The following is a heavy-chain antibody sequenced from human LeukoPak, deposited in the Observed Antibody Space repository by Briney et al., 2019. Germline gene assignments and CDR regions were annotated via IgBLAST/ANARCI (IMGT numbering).Heavy chain of an antibody. D-gene: IGHD6-13*01. Sequence: ASVKVSCKVSGYTLTELSMHWVRQAPGKGLEWMGRFDPEDGETIYAQKFQGRVTMTEDTSTDTAYMELSSLRSEDTAVYYCATADPTIAAAGTDYYYYGMDVWGQGTTVTVSS. CDR2: FDPEDGET. CDR1: GYTLTELS. CDR3: ATADPTIAAAGTDYYYYGMDV. J-gene: IGHJ6*02. V-gene: IGHV1-24*01.